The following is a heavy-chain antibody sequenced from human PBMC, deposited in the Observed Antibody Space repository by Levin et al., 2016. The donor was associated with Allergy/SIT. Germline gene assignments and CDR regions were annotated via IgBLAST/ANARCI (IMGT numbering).Heavy chain of an antibody. Sequence: GESLKISCATSGFTFSTYWMSWVRQAPGKGLEWVGNINEDGSEKNYLDSVKGRFTISRDNTKNSLYLRMNSLRAEDTAVYYCVRDRDWAFDIWGQGTMVTVSS. CDR3: VRDRDWAFDI. D-gene: IGHD2-21*01. J-gene: IGHJ3*02. CDR1: GFTFSTYW. V-gene: IGHV3-7*03. CDR2: INEDGSEK.